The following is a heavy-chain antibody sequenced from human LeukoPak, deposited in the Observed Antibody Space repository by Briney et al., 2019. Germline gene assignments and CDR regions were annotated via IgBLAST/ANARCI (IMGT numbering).Heavy chain of an antibody. D-gene: IGHD1-1*01. Sequence: GGSLRLSCAASGFTFSSYGMHWVRQAPGKGLEWVAVISYDGSNKYYADSVKGRFTISRDGSKDTLYLQMNSLKTEDTAMYYCTTGKTDDYYFDYWGQGTLVTVSS. CDR3: TTGKTDDYYFDY. CDR1: GFTFSSYG. V-gene: IGHV3-30*03. CDR2: ISYDGSNK. J-gene: IGHJ4*02.